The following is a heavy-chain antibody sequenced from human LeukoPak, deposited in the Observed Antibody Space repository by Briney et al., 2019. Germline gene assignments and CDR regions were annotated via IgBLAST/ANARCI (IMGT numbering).Heavy chain of an antibody. CDR2: IYYSGST. J-gene: IGHJ4*02. CDR3: TRCLSGSGSYSNFDY. Sequence: PSETLSLTCTVSGGSISSSSYYWGWLRQPPGKGLEWIGSIYYSGSTYYNPSLKSRVTISVDTSKNQFSLKLSSVTAADTAVYYCTRCLSGSGSYSNFDYWGQGTLVTVSS. V-gene: IGHV4-39*01. CDR1: GGSISSSSYY. D-gene: IGHD3-10*01.